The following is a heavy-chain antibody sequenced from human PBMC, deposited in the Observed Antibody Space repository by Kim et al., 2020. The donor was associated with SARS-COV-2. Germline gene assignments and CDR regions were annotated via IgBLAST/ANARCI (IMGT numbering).Heavy chain of an antibody. V-gene: IGHV3-23*01. D-gene: IGHD2-8*01. CDR3: ASLHGPTRFDH. CDR1: GLTFRIFA. Sequence: GGSLRLSCAASGLTFRIFAMTWVRQAPGKGLEWVASISDSGGATYYADSVKGRFSISRDNSKNTLYLHTNSLRADDTAVYYCASLHGPTRFDHCGLGTL. CDR2: ISDSGGAT. J-gene: IGHJ5*02.